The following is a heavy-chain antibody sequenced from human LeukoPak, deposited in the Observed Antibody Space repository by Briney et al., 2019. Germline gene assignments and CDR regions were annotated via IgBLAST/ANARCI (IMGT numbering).Heavy chain of an antibody. J-gene: IGHJ6*02. V-gene: IGHV3-13*01. CDR2: IDTAGNT. Sequence: GGSLRLSCAASGFTFSSYDMHWVRQATGKGLEWVSAIDTAGNTYYPASVKGRFTISRGNAKDSLYLQMNSLRAGDTAVYYCTLSYGRGFNYYYGMDVWGQGTTVTVSS. D-gene: IGHD5-18*01. CDR1: GFTFSSYD. CDR3: TLSYGRGFNYYYGMDV.